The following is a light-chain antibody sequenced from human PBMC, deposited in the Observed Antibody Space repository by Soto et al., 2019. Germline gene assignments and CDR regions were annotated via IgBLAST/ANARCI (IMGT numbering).Light chain of an antibody. J-gene: IGLJ1*01. CDR3: SSHTSSNTLV. V-gene: IGLV2-14*01. Sequence: QSALTQTASVSGSPGQSITISCTGTSSDVGGYKHVSWYQQHPGKAPKLMIYEVSNRPSGISIRFSGSKSGNTASLTISGLQAEDEADYYCSSHTSSNTLVFGTGTKV. CDR2: EVS. CDR1: SSDVGGYKH.